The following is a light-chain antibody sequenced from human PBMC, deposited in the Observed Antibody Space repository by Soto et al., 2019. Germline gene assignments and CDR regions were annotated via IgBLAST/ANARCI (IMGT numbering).Light chain of an antibody. CDR3: ISYALTAYV. J-gene: IGLJ1*01. CDR2: EVS. CDR1: SSDVGGYNY. V-gene: IGLV2-8*01. Sequence: QSALTQPPSASGSPGQSVTISCTGTSSDVGGYNYVSWYQQHPGKAPKLIIYEVSKRPSGVPDRFSGSKSGNTASLTVSGLQAEDEADYYCISYALTAYVFGTGTKLTAL.